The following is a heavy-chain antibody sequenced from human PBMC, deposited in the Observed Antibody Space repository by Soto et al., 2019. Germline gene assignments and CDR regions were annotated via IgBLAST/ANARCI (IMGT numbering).Heavy chain of an antibody. CDR1: RGYITSSSYS. J-gene: IGHJ4*02. V-gene: IGHV4-39*01. D-gene: IGHD4-17*01. CDR3: ARGLRWTRAFDF. Sequence: QLQLQESGPGRVKPSETLSLTYSVSRGYITSSSYSWGWIRQSPGTGLQWIGSMSHTGSTFYNPSLKGRVAISVDTSKTQISLKLSSVTAADTGTYYCARGLRWTRAFDFWGQGTLVAVSS. CDR2: MSHTGST.